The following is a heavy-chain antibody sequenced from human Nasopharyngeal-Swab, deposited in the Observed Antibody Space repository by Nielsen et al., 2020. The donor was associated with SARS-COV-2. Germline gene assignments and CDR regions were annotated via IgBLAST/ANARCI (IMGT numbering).Heavy chain of an antibody. V-gene: IGHV3-53*01. Sequence: GGSLRLSCAASGFTVSSNYMSWVRQAPGKGLEWVSVIYSGGSTYYADSVKGRFTISRDNAKNSLYLQMNSLRAEDTAVYYCARITRAVVIGGSDYWGQGTLVTVSS. D-gene: IGHD3-22*01. J-gene: IGHJ4*02. CDR3: ARITRAVVIGGSDY. CDR1: GFTVSSNY. CDR2: IYSGGST.